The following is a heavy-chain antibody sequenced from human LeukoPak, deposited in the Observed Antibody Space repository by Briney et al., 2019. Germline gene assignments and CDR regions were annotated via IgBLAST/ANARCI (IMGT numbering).Heavy chain of an antibody. D-gene: IGHD3-10*01. CDR2: IYYSGST. CDR3: ARDRRDYYGSGSYYTYYYYGMDV. CDR1: GGSISSGDYY. Sequence: SETLSLTCTVSGGSISSGDYYWSWIRQPPGKGLEWIGYIYYSGSTYYNPSLKSRVTISVDTSENQFSLKLSSVTAADTAVYYCARDRRDYYGSGSYYTYYYYGMDVWGKGTTVTVSS. J-gene: IGHJ6*04. V-gene: IGHV4-30-4*01.